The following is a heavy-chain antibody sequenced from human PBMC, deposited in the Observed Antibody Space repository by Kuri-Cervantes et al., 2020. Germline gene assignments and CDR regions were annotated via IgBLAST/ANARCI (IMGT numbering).Heavy chain of an antibody. J-gene: IGHJ4*02. CDR1: GFTFSSYW. CDR2: IKQDGSEK. D-gene: IGHD1-26*01. V-gene: IGHV3-7*01. Sequence: GEPLKISCAASGFTFSSYWMSWVRQAPGKGLEWVANIKQDGSEKYYVDSVKGRFTISRDNAKNSLYLQMNSLRAEDTAVYYCATVRRSFLFDCWGQGTLVTVSS. CDR3: ATVRRSFLFDC.